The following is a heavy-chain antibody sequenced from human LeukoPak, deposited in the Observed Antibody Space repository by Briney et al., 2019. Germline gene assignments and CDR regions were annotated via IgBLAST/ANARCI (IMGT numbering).Heavy chain of an antibody. V-gene: IGHV3-11*01. J-gene: IGHJ4*02. CDR1: GFNFSNYY. CDR3: AGFGSPDDY. Sequence: GGSLRLSCVASGFNFSNYYMSWIRQAPGKGLEWISYISPNAVNKYYVESVKGRFTISRDNAKNSLFLQMNSLRGEDTAVYYCAGFGSPDDYWGQGTLVTVSS. D-gene: IGHD3-10*01. CDR2: ISPNAVNK.